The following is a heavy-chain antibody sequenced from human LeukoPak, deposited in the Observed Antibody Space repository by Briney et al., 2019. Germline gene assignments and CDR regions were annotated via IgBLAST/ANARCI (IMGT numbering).Heavy chain of an antibody. V-gene: IGHV4-59*02. Sequence: SETLSLTCTVSGGSVSIYYWSWIRQPPGKGLEWIGYIYYSGSTNYNPSLKRRVTISVDTSKNQFSLKLSSVTAADTAVYYCATHSTNWDYFNYWGQGTLVTVSS. J-gene: IGHJ4*02. CDR1: GGSVSIYY. D-gene: IGHD6-13*01. CDR2: IYYSGST. CDR3: ATHSTNWDYFNY.